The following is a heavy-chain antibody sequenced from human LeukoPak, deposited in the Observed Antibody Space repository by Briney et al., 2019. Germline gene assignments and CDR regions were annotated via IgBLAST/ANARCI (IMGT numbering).Heavy chain of an antibody. CDR1: GFTFSSYW. CDR3: ARAAAAGIFDY. D-gene: IGHD6-13*01. J-gene: IGHJ4*02. V-gene: IGHV3-74*01. Sequence: PGGSLRLSCAASGFTFSSYWMHWVRQAPGKGLVWVSRINSDGSSTSYADSVKGRFTISRDNAKNTLYLQMNSLRAEDTAVYYCARAAAAGIFDYWGQGTLVTVSS. CDR2: INSDGSST.